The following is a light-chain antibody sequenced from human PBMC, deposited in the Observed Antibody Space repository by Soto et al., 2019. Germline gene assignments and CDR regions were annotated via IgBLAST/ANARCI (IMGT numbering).Light chain of an antibody. CDR2: TTS. V-gene: IGKV1-39*01. J-gene: IGKJ2*01. CDR1: QNIDIY. Sequence: DVQMTQSPSSLSASVGDRVTITCRASQNIDIYLNWYQQKPGRPPTLLIYTTSRLQSGVPTRFSGSGSGTDFTLNISNLQSEDFATYSCHKSYITPPAFSQGTKVGIK. CDR3: HKSYITPPA.